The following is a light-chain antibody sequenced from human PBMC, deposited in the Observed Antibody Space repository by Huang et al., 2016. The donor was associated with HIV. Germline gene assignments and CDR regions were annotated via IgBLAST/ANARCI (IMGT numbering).Light chain of an antibody. Sequence: EIVMTQSPATLSVSPGERAILLCRASQNIDTNVAWDQQKPGQAPRRLIFGASTRANGISARFTGGGSETEFTLTINSVQSEDVAMYYCHQYNDWPPWTFGQGTRVEI. CDR3: HQYNDWPPWT. CDR2: GAS. CDR1: QNIDTN. J-gene: IGKJ1*01. V-gene: IGKV3-15*01.